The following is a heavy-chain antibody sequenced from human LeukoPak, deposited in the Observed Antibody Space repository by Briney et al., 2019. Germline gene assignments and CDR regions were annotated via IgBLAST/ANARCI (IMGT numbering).Heavy chain of an antibody. CDR1: GYTFTNYY. V-gene: IGHV1-46*01. CDR3: ARERRAWGEDF. J-gene: IGHJ4*02. D-gene: IGHD3-16*01. Sequence: ASVKVPCKASGYTFTNYYIHWVRQAPGQGLEWVGMINPSGGRTSYAQRFQGRVTVTTDTSTSTVYMQLSSLASEDTAVYYCARERRAWGEDFWGQGTLVTVSS. CDR2: INPSGGRT.